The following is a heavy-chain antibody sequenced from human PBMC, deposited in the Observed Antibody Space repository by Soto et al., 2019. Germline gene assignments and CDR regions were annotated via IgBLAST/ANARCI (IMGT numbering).Heavy chain of an antibody. J-gene: IGHJ3*02. V-gene: IGHV4-31*03. CDR2: IYYSGST. D-gene: IGHD2-8*01. CDR3: ARDLPDYCTNGVCYAFDI. CDR1: GGSISSGGYY. Sequence: QVQLQESGPGLXXXSQTLSLTCTVSGGSISSGGYYWSWIRQHPGKGLEWIGYIYYSGSTYYNPSLKSRVTISVDTSKNQFSLKLSSVTAADTAVYYCARDLPDYCTNGVCYAFDIWGQGTMVTVSS.